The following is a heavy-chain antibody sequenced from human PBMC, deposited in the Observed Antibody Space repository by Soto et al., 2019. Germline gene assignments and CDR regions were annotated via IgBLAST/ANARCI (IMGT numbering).Heavy chain of an antibody. J-gene: IGHJ4*02. CDR3: VRDNVDTAMVIDY. CDR2: IIPIFGTA. Sequence: SVKVSCEASGGTFSSYAISWVRPAPGQRHEWMGGIIPIFGTANYAQEFQGRVTITADESTSTAYMEPGSLRSEDTAVYLCVRDNVDTAMVIDYWGQGTLVTVSS. D-gene: IGHD5-18*01. V-gene: IGHV1-69*13. CDR1: GGTFSSYA.